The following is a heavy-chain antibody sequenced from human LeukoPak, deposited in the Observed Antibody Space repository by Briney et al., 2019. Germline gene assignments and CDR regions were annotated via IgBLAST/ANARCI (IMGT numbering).Heavy chain of an antibody. D-gene: IGHD3-3*01. V-gene: IGHV3-7*03. Sequence: GGSLRLSCAASGFTFSNYWMSWVRQAPGKGLEWVANIKQGGSEKYYVDSVKGRFTISKDNAKNSLYLQMNSLRAEDTAVYYCARDNFWAHDYWGQGTLVIVSS. CDR2: IKQGGSEK. CDR3: ARDNFWAHDY. CDR1: GFTFSNYW. J-gene: IGHJ4*02.